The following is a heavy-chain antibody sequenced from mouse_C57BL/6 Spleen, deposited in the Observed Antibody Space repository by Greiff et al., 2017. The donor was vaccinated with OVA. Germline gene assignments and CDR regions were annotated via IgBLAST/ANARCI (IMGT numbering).Heavy chain of an antibody. CDR3: ARGANWDPFAY. CDR2: IDPNSGGT. Sequence: QVQLKQPGAELVKPGASVKLSCKASGYTFTSYWMHWVKQRPGRGLEWIGRIDPNSGGTKYNEKFKSKATLTVDKPSSTAYMQLSSLTSEDSAVYYCARGANWDPFAYWGQGTLVTVSA. V-gene: IGHV1-72*01. D-gene: IGHD4-1*01. J-gene: IGHJ3*01. CDR1: GYTFTSYW.